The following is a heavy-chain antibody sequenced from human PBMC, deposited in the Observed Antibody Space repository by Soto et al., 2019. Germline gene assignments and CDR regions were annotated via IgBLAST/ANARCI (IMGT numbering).Heavy chain of an antibody. D-gene: IGHD6-19*01. CDR3: AKAIAVASFDY. Sequence: QVQLVESGGGVVQPERSLRLSCAASGFTFSSYGMHWVRQAPDKGLEWVAVISRDGSKKYYADSVKGRFTISRDNSKNTLYLQMNSLRAEDTAVYYCAKAIAVASFDYWGQGTLVTVSS. CDR2: ISRDGSKK. V-gene: IGHV3-30*18. J-gene: IGHJ4*02. CDR1: GFTFSSYG.